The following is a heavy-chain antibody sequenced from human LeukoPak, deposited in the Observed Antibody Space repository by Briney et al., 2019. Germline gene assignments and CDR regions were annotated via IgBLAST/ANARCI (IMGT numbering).Heavy chain of an antibody. CDR3: ARHANGDYVYYYYYMDV. V-gene: IGHV4-39*01. Sequence: SETLSLTCTVSGASISSSSYYWGWIRQPPGEGLEYIGGIYYSGITYYNPSLKSRVTISVDTSKNQFSLKLSSVTAADTAVYYCARHANGDYVYYYYYMDVWGKGTTVTISS. CDR1: GASISSSSYY. D-gene: IGHD4-17*01. CDR2: IYYSGIT. J-gene: IGHJ6*03.